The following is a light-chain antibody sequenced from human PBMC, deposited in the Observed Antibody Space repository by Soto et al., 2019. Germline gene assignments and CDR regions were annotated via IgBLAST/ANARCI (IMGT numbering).Light chain of an antibody. CDR3: TSYVGGDIWV. V-gene: IGLV2-8*01. Sequence: QSALTQPPSASGSPGQSVTISCTGTSSDVGAYKYVSWYQQYPGKAPKLMIYEVSKRPSGVPDRFPGSKSGNTASLTVSGLQAEEEADYNCTSYVGGDIWVFGGGTKVTVL. CDR1: SSDVGAYKY. J-gene: IGLJ3*02. CDR2: EVS.